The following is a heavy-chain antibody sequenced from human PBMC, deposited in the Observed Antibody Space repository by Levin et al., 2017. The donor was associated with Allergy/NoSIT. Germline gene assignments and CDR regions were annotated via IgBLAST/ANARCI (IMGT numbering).Heavy chain of an antibody. Sequence: GESLKISCAVSGFTITTYGMHWVRQAPGKGLEWVALIWYDGSNKYYADSVKGRFTISRDSSNNTLYLQMNSLRPEDTALYYCARDSWRNGDKPDVFDIWGQGTMVTVSS. CDR1: GFTITTYG. D-gene: IGHD4-17*01. J-gene: IGHJ3*02. CDR3: ARDSWRNGDKPDVFDI. CDR2: IWYDGSNK. V-gene: IGHV3-33*01.